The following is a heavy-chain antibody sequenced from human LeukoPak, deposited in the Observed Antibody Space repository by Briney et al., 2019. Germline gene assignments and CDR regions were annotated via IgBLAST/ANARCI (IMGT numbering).Heavy chain of an antibody. Sequence: TLSLTCTVSGAPISSSSYYWGWIRQPPGKGLEWIGRIYTSGSTNYNPSLKSRVTISVDTSKNQFSLKLSSVTAADTAVYYCARVCGSGSYYLHALDIWGQGTMVTVSS. D-gene: IGHD3-10*01. CDR3: ARVCGSGSYYLHALDI. V-gene: IGHV4-61*02. CDR2: IYTSGST. CDR1: GAPISSSSYY. J-gene: IGHJ3*02.